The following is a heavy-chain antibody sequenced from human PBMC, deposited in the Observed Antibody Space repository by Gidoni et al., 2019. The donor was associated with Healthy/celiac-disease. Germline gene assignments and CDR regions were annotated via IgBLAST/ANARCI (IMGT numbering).Heavy chain of an antibody. V-gene: IGHV4-34*01. CDR3: ARLRSGNYYGSGSYRNRVDY. CDR2: INHSGST. CDR1: DGSFSGYY. J-gene: IGHJ4*02. Sequence: QVQLQQWGAGLLKPSETLSLTCAVYDGSFSGYYCSWIRQPPGKGLEWIGEINHSGSTNYNPSLKSRVTISVDTSKNQFSLKLSSVTAADTAVYYCARLRSGNYYGSGSYRNRVDYWGQGTLVTVSS. D-gene: IGHD3-10*01.